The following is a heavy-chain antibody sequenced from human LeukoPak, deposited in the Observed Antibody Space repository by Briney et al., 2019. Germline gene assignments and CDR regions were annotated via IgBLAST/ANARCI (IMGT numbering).Heavy chain of an antibody. J-gene: IGHJ4*02. CDR3: ARARYFDWYYFDY. D-gene: IGHD3-9*01. Sequence: PGGSLRLSCAASGFTFSSYEMSWVRQAPGKGLEWVSVIYSGGSTYYADSVKGRFTISRDNSKNTLYLQMNSLRAEDTAVYYCARARYFDWYYFDYWGQGTLVTVSS. CDR2: IYSGGST. CDR1: GFTFSSYE. V-gene: IGHV3-53*01.